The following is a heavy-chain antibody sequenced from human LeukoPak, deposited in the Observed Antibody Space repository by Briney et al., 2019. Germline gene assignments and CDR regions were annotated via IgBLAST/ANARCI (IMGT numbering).Heavy chain of an antibody. D-gene: IGHD5-12*01. Sequence: GGSLRLSCAASGFTFRSSEMNWVRQAPGKGLEWVSYISDSGTTISYADSVKGRFTISRDNAKNSLYLQMNSLRAEDTAAYYCARGGKSAFYYGKDVWGQGTTVTVSS. CDR1: GFTFRSSE. CDR3: ARGGKSAFYYGKDV. CDR2: ISDSGTTI. J-gene: IGHJ6*02. V-gene: IGHV3-48*03.